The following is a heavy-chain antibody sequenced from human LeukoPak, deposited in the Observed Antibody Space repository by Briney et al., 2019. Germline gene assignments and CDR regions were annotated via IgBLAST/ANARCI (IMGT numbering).Heavy chain of an antibody. V-gene: IGHV4-59*01. J-gene: IGHJ5*02. CDR2: ISYTGST. CDR1: GGSISPYF. Sequence: PSETLSLTCTVSGGSISPYFWSWIRQPPGKGLEWIGYISYTGSTNYNPSLKSRVTISVDTSKNQFSLQLTSVTAADTAVYYCARDDYRGVTNFDPWGQGTLVTVSS. D-gene: IGHD3-10*01. CDR3: ARDDYRGVTNFDP.